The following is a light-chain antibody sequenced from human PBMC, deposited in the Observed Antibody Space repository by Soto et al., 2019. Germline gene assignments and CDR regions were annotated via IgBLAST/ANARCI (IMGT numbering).Light chain of an antibody. CDR1: QSLSKTY. J-gene: IGKJ1*01. V-gene: IGKV3-20*01. Sequence: EIVLTQSPGTLSLSPGERATLSCRASQSLSKTYLAWYQKKPGQAPRLLIDGASSRATGTPDRFSGSGSGTDFTLTISRLEPEDFAVYYCQQYVSPPWTF. CDR2: GAS. CDR3: QQYVSPPWT.